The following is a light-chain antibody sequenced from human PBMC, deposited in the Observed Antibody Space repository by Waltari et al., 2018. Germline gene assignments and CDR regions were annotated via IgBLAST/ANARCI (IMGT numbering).Light chain of an antibody. CDR2: GAS. J-gene: IGKJ1*01. CDR1: PSVSRT. Sequence: EIVLPQSPGTLSLSPGERATLPCSASPSVSRTLAWDQQKPGQAPRLLIYGASSRATGIPDKFSGSGSGTDFSLTISRLEPEDFAVYFCQHYVRLPATFGQGTKVEIK. CDR3: QHYVRLPAT. V-gene: IGKV3-20*01.